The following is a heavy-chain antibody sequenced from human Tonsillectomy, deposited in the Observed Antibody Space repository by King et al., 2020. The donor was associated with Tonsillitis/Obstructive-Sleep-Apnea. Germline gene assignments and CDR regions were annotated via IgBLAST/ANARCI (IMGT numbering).Heavy chain of an antibody. Sequence: VQLQQWGAGLLKPSEPLSLTCAVYGGSFSGYYWSWIRQPPGKGLEWIGEINHSGSTNYNPSLKSRVTISVDTSKNQFSLKLSSVTAADTAVYYCARGGGSVTTPFDSWGQGTLVTVSS. D-gene: IGHD4-17*01. J-gene: IGHJ4*02. CDR2: INHSGST. CDR3: ARGGGSVTTPFDS. V-gene: IGHV4-34*01. CDR1: GGSFSGYY.